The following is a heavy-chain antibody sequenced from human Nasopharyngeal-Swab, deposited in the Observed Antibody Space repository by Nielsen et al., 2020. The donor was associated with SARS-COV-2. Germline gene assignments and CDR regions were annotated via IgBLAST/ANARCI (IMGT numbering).Heavy chain of an antibody. D-gene: IGHD7-27*01. Sequence: GESLKISCAGSGFTFSSSWLHWVRQAPGEGLVWVARLNGDATTGDYADSVKGRFTISRDNAKNTLYLQMNGLRDEDTAIYYCARAGEYRFDYWGQGTLVTVSS. CDR3: ARAGEYRFDY. CDR1: GFTFSSSW. V-gene: IGHV3-74*01. CDR2: LNGDATTG. J-gene: IGHJ4*02.